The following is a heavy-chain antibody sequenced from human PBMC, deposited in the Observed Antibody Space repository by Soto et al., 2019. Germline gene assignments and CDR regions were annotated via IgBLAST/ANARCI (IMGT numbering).Heavy chain of an antibody. CDR1: GGTFSSYT. Sequence: GASVKVSCKASGGTFSSYTISWVRQAPGQGLEWMGRIIPILGIANYAQKFQGRVTITADKSTSTAYMELSSLRSEDTAVYYCASVYGSGSYYTAFENDYWGQGTLVTVSS. V-gene: IGHV1-69*02. CDR3: ASVYGSGSYYTAFENDY. CDR2: IIPILGIA. J-gene: IGHJ4*02. D-gene: IGHD3-10*01.